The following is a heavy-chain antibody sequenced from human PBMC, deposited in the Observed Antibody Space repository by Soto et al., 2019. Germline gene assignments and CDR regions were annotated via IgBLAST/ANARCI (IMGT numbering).Heavy chain of an antibody. CDR1: GFTFRRYV. CDR2: ISGSGGNR. Sequence: EVQVLESGGGLEQPGGSLRLSCAASGFTFRRYVMSWVRQAPGKGLEWVSSISGSGGNRYYADSVKGRLTISRDNSNNTVYLQVDSLRAEDTAIYHCARSRSGIGWDFWGQGTLVTVSS. V-gene: IGHV3-23*01. CDR3: ARSRSGIGWDF. D-gene: IGHD2-15*01. J-gene: IGHJ4*02.